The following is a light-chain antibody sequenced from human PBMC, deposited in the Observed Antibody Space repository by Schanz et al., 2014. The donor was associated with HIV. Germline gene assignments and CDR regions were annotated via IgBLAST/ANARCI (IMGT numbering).Light chain of an antibody. Sequence: QSVVTQPPSASGTPGQRVTISCSGSSSNIGSNTVNWYQHLPGSAPQLLIYSDNQRPSRVPGRLSGSKSGTSASLAISGLQSEDEADYYCAVWDDSLNGVVFGGGTKLTVL. CDR1: SSNIGSNT. V-gene: IGLV1-44*01. CDR3: AVWDDSLNGVV. J-gene: IGLJ2*01. CDR2: SDN.